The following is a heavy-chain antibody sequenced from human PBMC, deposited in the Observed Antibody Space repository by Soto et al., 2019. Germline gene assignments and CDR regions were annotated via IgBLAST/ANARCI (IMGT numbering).Heavy chain of an antibody. CDR1: GFTFSSYA. D-gene: IGHD2-8*02. CDR3: ASTGGNDY. Sequence: AVSLRLSCAASGFTFSSYAMHWVRQAPGKGLKWVAVISYDGSNKYYADSVKGRFTISRDNSKNTLYLQMNSLRAEDTAVYYCASTGGNDYWGQGTLVTVSS. CDR2: ISYDGSNK. J-gene: IGHJ4*02. V-gene: IGHV3-30-3*01.